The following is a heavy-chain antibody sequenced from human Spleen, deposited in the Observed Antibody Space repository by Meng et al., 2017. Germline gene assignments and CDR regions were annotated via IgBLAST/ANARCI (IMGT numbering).Heavy chain of an antibody. CDR1: DDSISSYY. V-gene: IGHV4-59*01. D-gene: IGHD3-22*01. CDR2: IYHNGDT. Sequence: SETLSLTCTVSDDSISSYYWNWIRQPPGKGLEGIGFIYHNGDTNYNPSLKSRVTISVDTSKNQFSMRLTSVTAADTAVYYCAREGNTRGYAFDYWGQGTLVTVSS. J-gene: IGHJ4*02. CDR3: AREGNTRGYAFDY.